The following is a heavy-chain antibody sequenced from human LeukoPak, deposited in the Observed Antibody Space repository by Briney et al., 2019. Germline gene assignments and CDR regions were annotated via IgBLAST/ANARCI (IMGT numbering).Heavy chain of an antibody. CDR3: ARLKDGVFGP. CDR1: GGSISSYY. J-gene: IGHJ5*02. V-gene: IGHV4-59*08. D-gene: IGHD2-8*01. Sequence: NPSETLSLTCTVSGGSISSYYWSWIRQPPGKGLEWIVFIYYSGSTNYNPSLKSRVTISVDTSKNQFTVNLSSVTAADTAIYYCARLKDGVFGPWGQGTLVTVSS. CDR2: IYYSGST.